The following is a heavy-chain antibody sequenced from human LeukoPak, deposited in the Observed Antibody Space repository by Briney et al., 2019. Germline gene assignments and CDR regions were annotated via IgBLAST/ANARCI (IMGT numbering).Heavy chain of an antibody. Sequence: SETLSLTCAVSGGSISSGGYSWSWIRQPPGKGLEWIGSIYHSGSTFYNPSLKSRVIISADTSKNQFSLRLSSVTAADTAVYYCARHYGPWGQGTLVTVSS. CDR2: IYHSGST. V-gene: IGHV4-39*01. CDR1: GGSISSGGYS. J-gene: IGHJ5*02. CDR3: ARHYGP. D-gene: IGHD3-10*01.